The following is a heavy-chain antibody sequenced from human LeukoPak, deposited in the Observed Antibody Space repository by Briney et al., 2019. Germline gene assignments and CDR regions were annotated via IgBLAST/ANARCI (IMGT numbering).Heavy chain of an antibody. D-gene: IGHD3-3*01. CDR3: ATDRGWRTSGYYLYYFEY. CDR2: IKHDGSEK. V-gene: IGHV3-7*01. Sequence: GGSLRLSCAASGIIFTNYFMSWVRQAPGKGLEWVASIKHDGSEKYYVDSVRGRFTISRDNTMNSLYLQMSSLRAEDTAVYYCATDRGWRTSGYYLYYFEYWGQGTLVTYSS. J-gene: IGHJ4*02. CDR1: GIIFTNYF.